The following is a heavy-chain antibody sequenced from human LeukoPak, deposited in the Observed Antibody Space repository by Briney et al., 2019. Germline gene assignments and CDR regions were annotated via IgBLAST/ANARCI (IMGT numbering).Heavy chain of an antibody. CDR1: GFTFSSYS. CDR2: ISSSSSTI. Sequence: GGSLRLSCAASGFTFSSYSMNWVRQAPGKGLEWVSYISSSSSTIYYADSVKGRFTISRDNAKNSLYLQMNSLRAEDTAMYYCARAPTRYCSSTSCFYFDYWGQGTLVTVSS. V-gene: IGHV3-48*01. CDR3: ARAPTRYCSSTSCFYFDY. J-gene: IGHJ4*02. D-gene: IGHD2-2*01.